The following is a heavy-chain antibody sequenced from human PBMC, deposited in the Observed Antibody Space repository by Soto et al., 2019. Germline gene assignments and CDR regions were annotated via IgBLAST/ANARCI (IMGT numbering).Heavy chain of an antibody. CDR1: GFTVSSNY. V-gene: IGHV3-53*01. CDR3: ARHITMEPLLVY. D-gene: IGHD3-10*01. J-gene: IGHJ4*02. CDR2: IYSGGST. Sequence: EVQLVESGGGLIQPGGSLRLSCAVSGFTVSSNYMSWVRQAPGKGLEWVAVIYSGGSTYYADSVKGRFTISRDNSKSTLYLQMNSLRAEDTAVYDCARHITMEPLLVYWGQGTLVTVSS.